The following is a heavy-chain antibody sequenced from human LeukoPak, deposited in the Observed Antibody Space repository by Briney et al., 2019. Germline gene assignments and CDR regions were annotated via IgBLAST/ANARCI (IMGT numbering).Heavy chain of an antibody. D-gene: IGHD6-13*01. V-gene: IGHV3-23*01. CDR3: AKRYGDSTGWFFDF. J-gene: IGHJ4*02. CDR2: INGGGDIT. CDR1: RYSFDSYA. Sequence: GESLKLSCEGSRYSFDSYAMTWVRQAPGKGLEWVSSINGGGDITYYAESVKGRFTVSRDNSRNTLFLQMNSLRAEDTAVFYCAKRYGDSTGWFFDFWGQGSLVTVCS.